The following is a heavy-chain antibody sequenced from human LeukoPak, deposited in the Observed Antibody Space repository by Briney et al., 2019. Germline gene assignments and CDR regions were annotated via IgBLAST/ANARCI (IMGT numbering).Heavy chain of an antibody. J-gene: IGHJ4*02. Sequence: ASVKVCCKASGYSFTAAYNIHWLRQAPGQGPEFMGWINPNSGDTRYAQKFQGRVTVTRDTVISTAYMELNSLTSDDTAVYYCARDPRGTYDYWGQGTLVTVSS. V-gene: IGHV1-2*02. CDR3: ARDPRGTYDY. D-gene: IGHD5-12*01. CDR2: INPNSGDT. CDR1: GYSFTAAYN.